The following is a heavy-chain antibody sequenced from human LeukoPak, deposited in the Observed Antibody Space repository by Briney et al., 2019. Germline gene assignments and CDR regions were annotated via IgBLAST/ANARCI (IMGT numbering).Heavy chain of an antibody. Sequence: PGGSLRLSCAASGFTFSSYGMHWVRQAPGKGLEWVAFIRYDGSNKYYADSVKGRFTISRDNSKNTLYLQMNSLRAEDTAVYYCAKEGWLLPSGRYYFDYWGQGTLVTVSS. CDR1: GFTFSSYG. D-gene: IGHD3-22*01. V-gene: IGHV3-30*02. CDR2: IRYDGSNK. CDR3: AKEGWLLPSGRYYFDY. J-gene: IGHJ4*02.